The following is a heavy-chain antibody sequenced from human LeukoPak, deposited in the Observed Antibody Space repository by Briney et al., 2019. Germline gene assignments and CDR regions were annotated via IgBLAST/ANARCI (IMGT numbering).Heavy chain of an antibody. V-gene: IGHV3-30*18. CDR1: GFIFHRSG. J-gene: IGHJ4*02. CDR2: ISYDGSNK. CDR3: AKLSVITDPYNDY. D-gene: IGHD3-10*01. Sequence: GRSLRLSCEASGFIFHRSGMHWVRRAPGKGLECVAVISYDGSNKYYADSVKGRFTISRDNSNNTLYLHMNSLRPEDTAVYFCAKLSVITDPYNDYWGQGTLVTVSS.